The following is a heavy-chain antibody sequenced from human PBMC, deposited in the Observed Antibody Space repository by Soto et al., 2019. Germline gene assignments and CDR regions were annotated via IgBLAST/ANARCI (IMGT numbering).Heavy chain of an antibody. CDR1: GFTFGDYA. CDR2: IRSKAYGGTT. D-gene: IGHD6-13*01. V-gene: IGHV3-49*03. J-gene: IGHJ6*02. Sequence: GGSLRLSCTASGFTFGDYAMSWFRQAPGKGLEWVGFIRSKAYGGTTEYAASVKGRFTISRDDSKSIAYLQMNGLKTEDTAVYYCTRDDEGYSSSWYYYYYYGMDVWGQGTTVTVS. CDR3: TRDDEGYSSSWYYYYYYGMDV.